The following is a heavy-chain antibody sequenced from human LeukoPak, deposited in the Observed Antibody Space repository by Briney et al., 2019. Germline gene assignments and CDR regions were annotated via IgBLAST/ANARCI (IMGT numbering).Heavy chain of an antibody. CDR3: ARVLWFGELLAQYYFDY. D-gene: IGHD3-10*01. CDR1: GGSISGYF. CDR2: IHTIET. V-gene: IGHV4-4*09. J-gene: IGHJ4*02. Sequence: SETLSLTCTISGGSISGYFGTWIRQASGKGLEWIGYIHTIETKYNPSLQSRVSMSIDTSKNQFSLNLRSVTAADTAVYYCARVLWFGELLAQYYFDYWGQGTLVTVSS.